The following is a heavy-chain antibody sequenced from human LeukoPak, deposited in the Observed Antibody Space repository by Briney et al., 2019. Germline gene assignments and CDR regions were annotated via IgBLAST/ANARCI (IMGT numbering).Heavy chain of an antibody. J-gene: IGHJ5*02. CDR1: GYTFTSYG. CDR2: ISAYNGNT. D-gene: IGHD3-22*01. Sequence: ASVKVSCKASGYTFTSYGISWVRQAPGQGLEWMGWISAYNGNTNYAQKLQGRVTMTTDTSTSTAYIELRSLRSDATAVYYCARDYWDYYDSSGLAWFDPWGQGTLVTVSS. V-gene: IGHV1-18*01. CDR3: ARDYWDYYDSSGLAWFDP.